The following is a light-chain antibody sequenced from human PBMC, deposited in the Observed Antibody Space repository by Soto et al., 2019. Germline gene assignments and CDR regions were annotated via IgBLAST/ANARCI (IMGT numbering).Light chain of an antibody. CDR2: GAS. Sequence: ERAMTQSTATLSVSEGESATPSCRASQSVSSNLAWYQQKPGQAPRLLIYGASSRATGIPDRFSGSGSGTDFTLTISRLEPEDFAVYYCQQYGSSPMTFGQGTRLEIK. V-gene: IGKV3-20*01. J-gene: IGKJ5*01. CDR3: QQYGSSPMT. CDR1: QSVSSN.